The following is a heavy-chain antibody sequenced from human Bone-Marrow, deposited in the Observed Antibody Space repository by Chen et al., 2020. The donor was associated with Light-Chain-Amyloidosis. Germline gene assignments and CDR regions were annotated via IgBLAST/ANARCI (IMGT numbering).Heavy chain of an antibody. CDR2: INPNSGGT. CDR3: ARDSVRIVATIGALGNY. D-gene: IGHD5-12*01. V-gene: IGHV1-2*02. Sequence: QVQLVQSGAEVKKPGASVKVSCKASGYTFTGYYMHWVRQAPGQGLEWMGWINPNSGGTNYAQKFQGRVTMTRDTSISTAYMELSRLRSDDTAVYYCARDSVRIVATIGALGNYWGQGTLVTVSS. CDR1: GYTFTGYY. J-gene: IGHJ4*02.